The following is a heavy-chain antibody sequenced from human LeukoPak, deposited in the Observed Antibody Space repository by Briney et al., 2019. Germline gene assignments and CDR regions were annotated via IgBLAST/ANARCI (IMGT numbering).Heavy chain of an antibody. CDR3: ARGPGYGGNSTLDC. J-gene: IGHJ4*02. Sequence: SETLSLTCAVYGGSFSGYYWSWIRQPPGKGLEWIGEINHSGSTNYNPSLKSRVTISVDTSKNQFSLKLSSVTAADTAVYYCARGPGYGGNSTLDCWGQGTLVTVSS. CDR1: GGSFSGYY. CDR2: INHSGST. V-gene: IGHV4-34*01. D-gene: IGHD4-23*01.